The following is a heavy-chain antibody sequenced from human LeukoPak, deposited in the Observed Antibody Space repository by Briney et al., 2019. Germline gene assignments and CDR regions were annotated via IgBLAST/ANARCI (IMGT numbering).Heavy chain of an antibody. CDR3: ARGPTLTTDY. V-gene: IGHV4-59*01. Sequence: SETLSLTCTVSGGSISSYSWNWIRQPPGKGLEWIGYIYDSGSTNYNPSLKSRVTMSLDTSKNQFSLNLSSVTAADTAVYYCARGPTLTTDYWGQGPLVTVSS. D-gene: IGHD4-17*01. CDR1: GGSISSYS. CDR2: IYDSGST. J-gene: IGHJ4*02.